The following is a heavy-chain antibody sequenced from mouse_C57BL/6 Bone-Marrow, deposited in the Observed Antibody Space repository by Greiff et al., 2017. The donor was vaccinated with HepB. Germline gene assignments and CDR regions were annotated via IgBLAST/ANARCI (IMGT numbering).Heavy chain of an antibody. J-gene: IGHJ1*01. D-gene: IGHD1-1*01. Sequence: EVKLMESGEGLVKPGGSLKLSCAASGFTFSSYAMSWVRQTPEKRLEWVAYISSGGDYIYYADTVKGRFTISRDNARNTLYLQMSSRKSEDTAMYYCTRDGPVRYRYFDVWGAGTTVTVSS. CDR2: ISSGGDYI. CDR3: TRDGPVRYRYFDV. V-gene: IGHV5-9-1*02. CDR1: GFTFSSYA.